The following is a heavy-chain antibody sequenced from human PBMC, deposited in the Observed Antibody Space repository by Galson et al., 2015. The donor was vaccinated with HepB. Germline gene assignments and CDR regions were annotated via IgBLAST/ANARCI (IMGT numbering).Heavy chain of an antibody. V-gene: IGHV3-73*01. CDR3: TRHFYGDYTSFDY. CDR1: GFTFSGSA. D-gene: IGHD4-17*01. J-gene: IGHJ4*02. Sequence: SLRLSCAASGFTFSGSAMHWVRQASGKGLEWVGRIRSKANSYATAYAASVKGRFTISRDDSKNTAYLQMNSLKTEDTAVYYCTRHFYGDYTSFDYWGQGTLVTVSS. CDR2: IRSKANSYAT.